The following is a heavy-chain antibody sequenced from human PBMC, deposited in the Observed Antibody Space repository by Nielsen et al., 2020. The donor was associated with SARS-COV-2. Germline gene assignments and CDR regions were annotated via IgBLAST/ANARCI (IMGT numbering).Heavy chain of an antibody. CDR1: GFTFSSYG. J-gene: IGHJ6*02. V-gene: IGHV3-30*18. CDR3: AKDSIVRWLSYGMDV. Sequence: GESLKISCAASGFTFSSYGMHWVRQAPGKGLEWVAVISYDGSNKYYADSVKGRFTISRDNSKNTLYLQMNSLRAEDTAVYYCAKDSIVRWLSYGMDVWGQGTTVTVSS. D-gene: IGHD5-24*01. CDR2: ISYDGSNK.